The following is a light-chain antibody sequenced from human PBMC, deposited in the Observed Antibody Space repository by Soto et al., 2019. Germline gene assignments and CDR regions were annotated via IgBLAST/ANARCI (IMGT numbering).Light chain of an antibody. J-gene: IGKJ1*01. CDR1: QRIRTS. Sequence: DIQRTQSPSSLSAYIGDRATITCRASQRIRTSLNWYQHKPGKAPKLLIYAASSLESGVPSRFSGSGSGTDFSLSISSLQPEDFATYGCQQSYTTPQTVGQGTKVDIK. CDR3: QQSYTTPQT. V-gene: IGKV1-39*01. CDR2: AAS.